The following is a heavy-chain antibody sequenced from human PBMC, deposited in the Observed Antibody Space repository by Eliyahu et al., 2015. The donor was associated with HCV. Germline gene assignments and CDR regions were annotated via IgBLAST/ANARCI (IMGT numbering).Heavy chain of an antibody. CDR2: ISSSSYMI. D-gene: IGHD3-10*01. CDR3: ARVSYSYGSGTDV. J-gene: IGHJ6*04. Sequence: EVQLVESGGDFVQPGGSLRLSCAASGFIFSDFDXNWVRQAPGKGLEGVSYISSSSYMIYYADSVKGRFTISRDNAKNSLYLQMNSLRAEDTAVYYCARVSYSYGSGTDVWGTGTTVTVSS. V-gene: IGHV3-48*01. CDR1: GFIFSDFD.